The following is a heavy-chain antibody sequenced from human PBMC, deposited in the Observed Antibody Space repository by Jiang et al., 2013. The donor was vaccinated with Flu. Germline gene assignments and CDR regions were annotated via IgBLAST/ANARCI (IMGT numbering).Heavy chain of an antibody. CDR3: AKDLGRAYYDSSGYYSLDWFDP. D-gene: IGHD3-22*01. Sequence: VQLLESGGGVVQPGRSLRLSCAASGFTFSSYAMSWVRQAPGKGLEWVSAISVSNTGTYYADSVKGRFTISRDNSKSTLYLQMNGLRADDTAVYYCAKDLGRAYYDSSGYYSLDWFDPWAREPW. V-gene: IGHV3-23*01. CDR1: GFTFSSYA. CDR2: ISVSNTGT. J-gene: IGHJ5*02.